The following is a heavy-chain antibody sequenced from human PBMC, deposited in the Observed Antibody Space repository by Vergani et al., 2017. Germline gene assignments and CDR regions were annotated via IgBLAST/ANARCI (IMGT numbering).Heavy chain of an antibody. CDR2: IKQDGSEK. V-gene: IGHV3-7*01. Sequence: EVQLVESGGGLVQPGGSLRLSCAASGFTFSSYWMSWVRQAPGKGLEWVANIKQDGSEKYYVDSVKGRFTISGDNAKNSLYLQMNSLRAEDTAVYYCAREEDGYKPSFGYWGQGTLVTVSS. CDR3: AREEDGYKPSFGY. CDR1: GFTFSSYW. J-gene: IGHJ4*02. D-gene: IGHD5-24*01.